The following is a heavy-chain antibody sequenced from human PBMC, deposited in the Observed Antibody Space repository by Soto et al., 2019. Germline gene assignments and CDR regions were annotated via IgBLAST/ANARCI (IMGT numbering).Heavy chain of an antibody. J-gene: IGHJ6*02. D-gene: IGHD1-26*01. CDR1: GGTFSSYA. Sequence: QVQLVQSGAEVKKPGSSVKVSCKASGGTFSSYAISWVRQAPGQGLEWMGGIIPIFGTANYAQKFQGRVTITADESTSTAYVELSSLRSEDTAVYYCARGGGSYPNYYYYGMDVWGQGTTVTVSS. CDR2: IIPIFGTA. V-gene: IGHV1-69*01. CDR3: ARGGGSYPNYYYYGMDV.